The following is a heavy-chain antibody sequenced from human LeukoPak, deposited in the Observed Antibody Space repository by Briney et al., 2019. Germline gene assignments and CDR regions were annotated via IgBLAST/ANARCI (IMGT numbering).Heavy chain of an antibody. V-gene: IGHV4-34*01. CDR3: ARGRLVRADY. J-gene: IGHJ4*02. D-gene: IGHD3-22*01. Sequence: PSETLSLTGAVYGGSLSGYYWSWIRQPPGKGLEWIGEINHSGSTNYNPSLKSRVTISVDTSKNQFSLKLSSVTAADTAVYYCARGRLVRADYWGQGTLVTVSS. CDR1: GGSLSGYY. CDR2: INHSGST.